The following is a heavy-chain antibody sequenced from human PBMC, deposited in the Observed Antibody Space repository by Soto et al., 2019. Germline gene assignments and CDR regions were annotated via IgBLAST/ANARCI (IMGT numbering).Heavy chain of an antibody. Sequence: QITLKESGPPLVKPTQTLTLTCTFSGFSLSTSGVGVGWIRQPPGKALEWLALIYWDDDKRYSPSLKSRLTIPKDTSKNQVVLTMTNMDPVDTATYYCAHSQTNWGSGDYFDYWGQGTLVTVSS. CDR2: IYWDDDK. J-gene: IGHJ4*02. V-gene: IGHV2-5*02. CDR3: AHSQTNWGSGDYFDY. CDR1: GFSLSTSGVG. D-gene: IGHD7-27*01.